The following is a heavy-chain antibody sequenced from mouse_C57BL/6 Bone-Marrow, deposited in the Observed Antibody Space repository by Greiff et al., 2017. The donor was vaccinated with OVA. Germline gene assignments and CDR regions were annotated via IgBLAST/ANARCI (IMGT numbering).Heavy chain of an antibody. CDR3: ARDDSSWFAY. J-gene: IGHJ3*01. V-gene: IGHV1-81*01. CDR2: IYPRSGNT. Sequence: VKVVESGAELARPGASVKLSCKASGYTFTSYGISWVKQRTGQGLEWIGEIYPRSGNTYYNEKFKGKATLTADKSSSTAYMELRSLTSEDSAVYFCARDDSSWFAYWGQGTLVTVSA. CDR1: GYTFTSYG. D-gene: IGHD2-4*01.